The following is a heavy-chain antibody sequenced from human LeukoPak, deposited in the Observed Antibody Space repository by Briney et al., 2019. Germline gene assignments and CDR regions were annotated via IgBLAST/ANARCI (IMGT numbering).Heavy chain of an antibody. J-gene: IGHJ6*03. CDR1: GYTFTGYY. CDR2: INPNSGGT. Sequence: ASVKVSCKASGYTFTGYYMHWVRQAPGQGLEWMGWINPNSGGTNYAQKFQGRVTMTRDTSISTAYMELSRLRSDDTAVYYCARDGKLWFGDSCMDVWGKGTTVTISS. V-gene: IGHV1-2*02. D-gene: IGHD3-10*01. CDR3: ARDGKLWFGDSCMDV.